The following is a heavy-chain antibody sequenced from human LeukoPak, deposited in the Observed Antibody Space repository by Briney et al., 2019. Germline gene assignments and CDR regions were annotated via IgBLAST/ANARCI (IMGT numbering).Heavy chain of an antibody. J-gene: IGHJ4*02. CDR2: INHSGST. V-gene: IGHV4-34*01. D-gene: IGHD6-25*01. CDR1: GGSFSGYY. CDR3: ARGGDSSAVVEGY. Sequence: SETLSLTCAVYGGSFSGYYWSWIRQPPGKGLEWIGEINHSGSTNYNPSLKSRVTISVDTSKNQFSLKLGSVTAADTAVYYCARGGDSSAVVEGYWGQGTLVTVSS.